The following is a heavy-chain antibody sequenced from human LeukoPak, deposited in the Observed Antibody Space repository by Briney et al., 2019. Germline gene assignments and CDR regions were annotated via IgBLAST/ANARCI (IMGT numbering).Heavy chain of an antibody. V-gene: IGHV3-20*01. CDR1: GFTFDDYG. J-gene: IGHJ6*02. CDR3: ARGGTLTPTLYGMDV. CDR2: INWNGGSI. Sequence: GGSLRLSCEASGFTFDDYGMSWVRQAPGKGLEWVSGINWNGGSIGYADSVKGRFTISRDNAKNSLYLQMNSLRAEDTALYHCARGGTLTPTLYGMDVWGQGTTVTVSS.